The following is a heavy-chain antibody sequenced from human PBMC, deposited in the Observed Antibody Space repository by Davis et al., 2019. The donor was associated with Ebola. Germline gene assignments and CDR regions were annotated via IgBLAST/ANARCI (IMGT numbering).Heavy chain of an antibody. J-gene: IGHJ4*02. D-gene: IGHD6-19*01. CDR2: ISYDGSDK. V-gene: IGHV3-30*18. CDR1: GFTFSHYG. Sequence: GESLKISCAASGFTFSHYGMHWVRQAPGKGLEWVSVISYDGSDKYYADSVKGRFTISRDDSKNTGFLQMNSLRVEVTAVYHCAKGTNRIALASMGKNNWGQGTLVTVSS. CDR3: AKGTNRIALASMGKNN.